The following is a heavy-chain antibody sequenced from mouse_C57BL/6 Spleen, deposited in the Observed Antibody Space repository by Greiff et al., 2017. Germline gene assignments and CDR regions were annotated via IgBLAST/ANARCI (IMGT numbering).Heavy chain of an antibody. D-gene: IGHD1-1*01. CDR3: ASRGTYYDFDV. J-gene: IGHJ1*03. Sequence: VQLQQSGPELVKPGASVKISCKASGYTFTDYYMNWVKQSHGKSLEWIGDINPNNGGTSYNQKFKGKATLTVDKSSSTAYMELRSLTSEDSAVYYCASRGTYYDFDVWGTGTTVTVSS. V-gene: IGHV1-26*01. CDR2: INPNNGGT. CDR1: GYTFTDYY.